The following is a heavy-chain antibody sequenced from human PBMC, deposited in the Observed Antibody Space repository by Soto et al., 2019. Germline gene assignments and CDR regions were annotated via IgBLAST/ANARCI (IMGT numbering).Heavy chain of an antibody. V-gene: IGHV5-51*01. CDR2: IYPADSDT. CDR1: GYSFTSSW. CDR3: ASQVRSSFDY. D-gene: IGHD4-17*01. Sequence: EVQLVQSGAEVKKPGETLIISCKGYGYSFTSSWIGWVRQMPGKGLEWMGIIYPADSDTRYSPSFQGQVTISADKSISTAYLQWSSLKASDSAMYYCASQVRSSFDYWGQGTLVTVSS. J-gene: IGHJ4*02.